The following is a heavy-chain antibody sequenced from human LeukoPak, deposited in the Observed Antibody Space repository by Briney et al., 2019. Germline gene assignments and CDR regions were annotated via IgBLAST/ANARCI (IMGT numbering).Heavy chain of an antibody. D-gene: IGHD2-15*01. CDR2: ISFDGTSK. V-gene: IGHV3-30-3*01. CDR1: GFIFSNYA. Sequence: PGGSLRLSCAASGFIFSNYAMHWVRQTPGNGLEWVAVISFDGTSKYYADSVKGRFTISRDNAKNSLYLQMNSLRAEDTAVYYCARECSGGSCYPDYWGQGTLATVSS. CDR3: ARECSGGSCYPDY. J-gene: IGHJ4*02.